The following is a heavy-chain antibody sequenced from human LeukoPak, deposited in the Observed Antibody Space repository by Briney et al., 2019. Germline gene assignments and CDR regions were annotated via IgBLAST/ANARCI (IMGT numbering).Heavy chain of an antibody. J-gene: IGHJ4*02. V-gene: IGHV3-30*03. CDR2: ISYDGSYK. D-gene: IGHD6-13*01. CDR1: GFTFSSYG. Sequence: QSGGSLRLSCAASGFTFSSYGMHWVRQAPGKGLEWVAVISYDGSYKYYADSVKGRFTISRDNSKNTLYLQMNSLRAEDTAVYYCARPEEQHPYYFDYWGQGTLVTVSS. CDR3: ARPEEQHPYYFDY.